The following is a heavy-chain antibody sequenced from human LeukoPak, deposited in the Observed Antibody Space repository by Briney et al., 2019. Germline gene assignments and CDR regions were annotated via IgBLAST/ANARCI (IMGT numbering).Heavy chain of an antibody. CDR3: ARSPLIGGYYDFWSGYPCLDY. V-gene: IGHV1-18*01. CDR2: ISAYNGNT. D-gene: IGHD3-3*01. Sequence: ASVKVSCKASGYTFTSYGISWVRRAPGQGLEWMGWISAYNGNTNYAQKLQGRVTMTTDTSTSTAYMELRSLRSDDTAVYYCARSPLIGGYYDFWSGYPCLDYWGQGTLVTVSS. CDR1: GYTFTSYG. J-gene: IGHJ4*02.